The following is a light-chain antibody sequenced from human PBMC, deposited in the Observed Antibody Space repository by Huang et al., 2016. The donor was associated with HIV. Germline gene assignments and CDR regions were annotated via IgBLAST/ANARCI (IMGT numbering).Light chain of an antibody. CDR1: QSVSSN. V-gene: IGKV3-15*01. J-gene: IGKJ2*01. Sequence: EIVMTQSPATLSGSPGERATLSCRASQSVSSNLAWYQQKPGQAPRLLIYGASTRATDIPARFSGSGSGTEFTLTISSLQSEDFAVYYCQQYNNWPHTFGQGTKLEIK. CDR3: QQYNNWPHT. CDR2: GAS.